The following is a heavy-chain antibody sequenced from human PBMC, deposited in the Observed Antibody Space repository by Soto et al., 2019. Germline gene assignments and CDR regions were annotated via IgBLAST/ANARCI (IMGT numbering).Heavy chain of an antibody. J-gene: IGHJ5*02. CDR2: IYATGTT. CDR1: GASISGFY. D-gene: IGHD1-1*01. V-gene: IGHV4-4*07. Sequence: LSLTCTVSGASISGFYWSWIRKSAGKGLEWIGRIYATGTTDYNPSLKSRVMMSVDTSKKQFSLKLRSVTAADTAVYYCVRDGTKTLRDWFDPWGQGISGTVS. CDR3: VRDGTKTLRDWFDP.